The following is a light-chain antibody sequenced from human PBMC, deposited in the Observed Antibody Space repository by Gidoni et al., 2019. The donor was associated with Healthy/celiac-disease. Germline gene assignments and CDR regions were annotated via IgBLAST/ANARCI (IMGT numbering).Light chain of an antibody. J-gene: IGLJ3*02. Sequence: QSVLTQPPSVSRAPGQTGTTSCTGSSSNLGASYDVNWSHQLPGTAPKLLIYGNTKRPSGVPDRFAGSKSGTSATLAITGLQAEDAADEYGQSYDSCLSVLGVFGGGTKLTVL. CDR2: GNT. V-gene: IGLV1-40*01. CDR3: QSYDSCLSVLGV. CDR1: SSNLGASYD.